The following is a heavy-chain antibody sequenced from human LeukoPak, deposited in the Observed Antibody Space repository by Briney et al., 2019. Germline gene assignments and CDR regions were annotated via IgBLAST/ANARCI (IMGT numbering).Heavy chain of an antibody. CDR3: ARGVNSGYFDY. Sequence: PSETLSLTCTVSGGSISSYYWSWIRQPPGKGLEWIGYIYYSGSTNYNPSLKSRVTISVDTSKNQFSLKLSSVTAADTAVYYCARGVNSGYFDYCGQGTLVTVSS. D-gene: IGHD1-26*01. CDR1: GGSISSYY. V-gene: IGHV4-59*01. CDR2: IYYSGST. J-gene: IGHJ4*02.